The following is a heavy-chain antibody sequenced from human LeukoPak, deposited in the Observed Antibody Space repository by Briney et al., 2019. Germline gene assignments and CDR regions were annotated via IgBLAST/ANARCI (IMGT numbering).Heavy chain of an antibody. Sequence: SSETLSLTCAVYGGSFSGYYWSWIRQPPGKGLEWIGEINHSGSTIYNPSLKSRVIISVGTSKNQFSLKLSSVTAADTAVYYCARGDSSGWYLDYWGQGTLVTVSS. CDR3: ARGDSSGWYLDY. D-gene: IGHD6-19*01. V-gene: IGHV4-34*01. CDR2: INHSGST. CDR1: GGSFSGYY. J-gene: IGHJ4*02.